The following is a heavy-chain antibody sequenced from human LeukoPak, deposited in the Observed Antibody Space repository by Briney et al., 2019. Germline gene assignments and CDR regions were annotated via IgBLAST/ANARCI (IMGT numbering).Heavy chain of an antibody. CDR1: GFTFSSYS. Sequence: GGSLRLSCAASGFTFSSYSMNWVRQAPGKGLEWVSSISSSSSYIYYSDSVMGRFTISRDNAKNSLYLQMNSLRAEDTAVYYCARAFYGSGSLDYWGQGTLVTVSS. D-gene: IGHD3-10*01. CDR3: ARAFYGSGSLDY. V-gene: IGHV3-21*01. CDR2: ISSSSSYI. J-gene: IGHJ4*02.